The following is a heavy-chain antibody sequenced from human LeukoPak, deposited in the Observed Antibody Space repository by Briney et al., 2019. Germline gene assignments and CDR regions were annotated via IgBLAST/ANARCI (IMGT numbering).Heavy chain of an antibody. CDR3: ARDRWVTMVRGVIMGRWNWFDP. CDR1: GGTFSSYA. Sequence: GASVKVSCKASGGTFSSYAISWVRQAPGQGLEWMGGIIPIFGTANYAQKFQGRVTITADESTSTAYMELSSLRSEDTAVYYCARDRWVTMVRGVIMGRWNWFDPWGQGTLVTVSS. CDR2: IIPIFGTA. V-gene: IGHV1-69*13. D-gene: IGHD3-10*01. J-gene: IGHJ5*02.